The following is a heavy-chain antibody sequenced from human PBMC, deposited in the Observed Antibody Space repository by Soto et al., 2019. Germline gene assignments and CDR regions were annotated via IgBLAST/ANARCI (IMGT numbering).Heavy chain of an antibody. V-gene: IGHV5-51*01. J-gene: IGHJ5*02. D-gene: IGHD5-18*01. CDR1: GYSFTSYW. CDR2: IYPGDSDT. Sequence: PGESLKISCKGSGYSFTSYWIGWVRQMPGKGLEWMGIIYPGDSDTRYSPSFQGQVTISADKSISTAYLQWSSLKASDTAMYYCARRSPPSRGYSYAIDGVYNWFDPWGQGTLVTVSS. CDR3: ARRSPPSRGYSYAIDGVYNWFDP.